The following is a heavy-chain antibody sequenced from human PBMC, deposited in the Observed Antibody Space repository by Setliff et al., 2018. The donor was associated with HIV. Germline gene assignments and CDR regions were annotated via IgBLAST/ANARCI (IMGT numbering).Heavy chain of an antibody. CDR1: GYSISNGYY. CDR2: FYETGYT. CDR3: ARPVSKNFYGLDV. Sequence: TLSLTCAVSGYSISNGYYWGWLRQSPGKGLEWIGSFYETGYTYYNPSLKSRVIISAATSKNVFSLNMTSVTAADTAVYYCARPVSKNFYGLDVWGLGTTVTVSS. V-gene: IGHV4-38-2*01. J-gene: IGHJ6*02.